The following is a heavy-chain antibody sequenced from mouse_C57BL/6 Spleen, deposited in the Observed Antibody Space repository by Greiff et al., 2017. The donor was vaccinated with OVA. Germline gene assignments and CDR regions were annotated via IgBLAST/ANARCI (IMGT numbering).Heavy chain of an antibody. V-gene: IGHV5-4*01. J-gene: IGHJ2*01. CDR2: ISDGGSYT. CDR1: GFTFSSYA. D-gene: IGHD3-2*02. Sequence: EVKVVESGGGLVKPGGSLKLSCAASGFTFSSYAMSWVRQTPEKRLEWVATISDGGSYTYYPDNVKGRFTISRDNAKNNLYLQMSHLKSEDTAMYYCARENHSGYFDYWGQGTTLTVSS. CDR3: ARENHSGYFDY.